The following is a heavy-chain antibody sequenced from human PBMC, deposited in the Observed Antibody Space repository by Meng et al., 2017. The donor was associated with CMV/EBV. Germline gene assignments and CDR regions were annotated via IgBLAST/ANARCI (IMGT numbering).Heavy chain of an antibody. CDR3: ARSNPPRIQLWLQYWFDP. CDR1: GYTFTSYG. CDR2: ISAYNGNT. V-gene: IGHV1-18*01. Sequence: ASVKVSCKASGYTFTSYGISWVRQAPGQGLEWMGRISAYNGNTNYAQKLQGRVTMTTDTSTSTAYMELRSLRSDDTAVYYCARSNPPRIQLWLQYWFDPWGQGTLVTVSS. J-gene: IGHJ5*02. D-gene: IGHD5-18*01.